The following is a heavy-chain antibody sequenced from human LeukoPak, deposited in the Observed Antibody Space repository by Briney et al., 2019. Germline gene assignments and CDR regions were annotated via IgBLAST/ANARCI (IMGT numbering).Heavy chain of an antibody. D-gene: IGHD3-10*01. J-gene: IGHJ4*02. V-gene: IGHV3-30-3*01. Sequence: GGSLRLSCAASRFTFNSYAMHWVRQAPGKGREWVAVTSYVGSNKYYADSVEGRFTISRDNSKNTLYLQMNSLRAEDTAVYYCARDRGSGSMQGCYVDCWGQGTLVTVSS. CDR2: TSYVGSNK. CDR1: RFTFNSYA. CDR3: ARDRGSGSMQGCYVDC.